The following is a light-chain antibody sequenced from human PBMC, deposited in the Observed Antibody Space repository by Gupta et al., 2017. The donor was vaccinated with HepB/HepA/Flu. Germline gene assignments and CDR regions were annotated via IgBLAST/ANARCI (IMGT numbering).Light chain of an antibody. J-gene: IGKJ4*01. Sequence: IQMTQPPSSLSASVGDRVTITCRASQSISSYLNWYQQKPGKAPKLLIYAASSLQSGVPSRFSGSGSGTDFTLTISRLQPEDFATYYCQQSNSTPLTFGRGTKVEIK. CDR3: QQSNSTPLT. CDR1: QSISSY. CDR2: AAS. V-gene: IGKV1-39*01.